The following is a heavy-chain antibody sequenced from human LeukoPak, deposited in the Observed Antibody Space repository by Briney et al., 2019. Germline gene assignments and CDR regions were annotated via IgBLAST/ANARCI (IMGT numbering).Heavy chain of an antibody. CDR1: GGSISSSSSY. CDR2: IYHSGST. CDR3: ARGWELLRWGAFDI. J-gene: IGHJ3*02. D-gene: IGHD1-26*01. V-gene: IGHV4-39*07. Sequence: SETLSLTCSVSGGSISSSSSYWGWIRQPPGKGLEWIGSIYHSGSTYYNPSLKSRVTISVDTSKNQFSLKLSSVTAADTAVYYCARGWELLRWGAFDIWGQGTMVTVSS.